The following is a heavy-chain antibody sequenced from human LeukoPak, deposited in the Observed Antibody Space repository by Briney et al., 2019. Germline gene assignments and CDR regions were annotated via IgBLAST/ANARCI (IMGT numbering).Heavy chain of an antibody. CDR2: IYYSGST. J-gene: IGHJ5*02. Sequence: SETLSLTCTVSGGSISSSSYYWGWIRQPPGKGLEWIGSIYYSGSTYYNPSLKSRVTISVDTSKNQFSLKLSSMTAADTAVYYCARFTQGSSGRPYDWFDPWGQGTLVTVSS. CDR1: GGSISSSSYY. D-gene: IGHD3-10*01. CDR3: ARFTQGSSGRPYDWFDP. V-gene: IGHV4-39*07.